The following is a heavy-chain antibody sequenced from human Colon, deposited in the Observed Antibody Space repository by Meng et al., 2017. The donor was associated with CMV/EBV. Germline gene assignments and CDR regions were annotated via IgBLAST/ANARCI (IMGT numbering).Heavy chain of an antibody. J-gene: IGHJ4*02. D-gene: IGHD2-2*01. CDR2: IYHRGTT. CDR1: GDSIKSNNY. V-gene: IGHV4-4*02. Sequence: SETLSLTCTVSGDSIKSNNYWRWVRQPPGKGLEWIGEIYHRGTTNYNPSLKRRVTISLDESQNQFSLDLISVTAADTSVYYCARDRACSSSSCFAWGEFDSWGLGTPVTVSS. CDR3: ARDRACSSSSCFAWGEFDS.